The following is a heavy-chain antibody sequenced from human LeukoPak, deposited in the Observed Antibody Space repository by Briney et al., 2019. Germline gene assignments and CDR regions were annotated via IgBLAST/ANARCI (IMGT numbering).Heavy chain of an antibody. D-gene: IGHD3-22*01. V-gene: IGHV1-18*01. J-gene: IGHJ4*02. CDR2: ISAYNGNT. Sequence: ASVKVSCKASGYTFTSYGISWVRQAPGQGLEWMGWISAYNGNTNYAQKLQGRVTMTTDTSTSTAYMELRSLRSDDTAVYYCARLTDYYDRSGYYKYWGQGTLVTVSS. CDR3: ARLTDYYDRSGYYKY. CDR1: GYTFTSYG.